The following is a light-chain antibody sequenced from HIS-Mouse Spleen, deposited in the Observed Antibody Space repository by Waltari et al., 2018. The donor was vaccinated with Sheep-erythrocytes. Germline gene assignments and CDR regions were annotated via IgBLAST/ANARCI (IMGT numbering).Light chain of an antibody. J-gene: IGKJ2*01. CDR2: KVS. CDR3: MKGTHWPPYT. Sequence: DVVMTQSPLSLPVTLGQPASISCRSSQSLVHSDGNTYLNWFQQRPGQSPMRLIYKVSNRDSGVPDRFSGSGSGTDFTLKISRVEAEDVGVYYCMKGTHWPPYTFGQGTKLEIK. CDR1: QSLVHSDGNTY. V-gene: IGKV2-30*02.